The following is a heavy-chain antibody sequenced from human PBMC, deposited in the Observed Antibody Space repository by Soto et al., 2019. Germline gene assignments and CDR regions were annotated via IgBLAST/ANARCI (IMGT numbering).Heavy chain of an antibody. V-gene: IGHV4-4*07. D-gene: IGHD6-19*01. CDR1: GGSISSYY. CDR3: ARERSSGLYYYYGMDV. CDR2: IYTSGST. J-gene: IGHJ6*02. Sequence: PSETLSLTCTVSGGSISSYYWSWIRQPAGTGLEWIGRIYTSGSTNYNPSLKSRVTMSVDTSKNQFSLKLSSVTASDTSIYYCARERSSGLYYYYGMDVWGQGSTVTVSS.